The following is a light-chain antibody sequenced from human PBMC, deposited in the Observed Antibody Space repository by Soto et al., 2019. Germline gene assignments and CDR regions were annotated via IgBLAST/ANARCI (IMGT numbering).Light chain of an antibody. J-gene: IGKJ4*01. V-gene: IGKV1-9*01. CDR2: LAS. CDR1: QGISTH. CDR3: QQLNAYPLT. Sequence: IQLTQSPSSLSASVGDRVTITCRASQGISTHLAWYQQKPGKAPKLLIYLASTLQSGAPSRFSGSGSGTDFTLTISSLQPEDFATYYCQQLNAYPLTSGGGTKVEIK.